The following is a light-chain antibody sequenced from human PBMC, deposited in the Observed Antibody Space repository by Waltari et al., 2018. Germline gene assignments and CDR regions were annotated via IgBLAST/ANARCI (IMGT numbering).Light chain of an antibody. J-gene: IGKJ2*01. Sequence: EIVFTQSPATLSLSPGERPTLSCRASQSVSTYLAWYQQNPGQAPRLLIYDASNRATGIPARFSGSGSGTDFTLTISSLAPEDSAIYYCQQRRNWPRQYTFGQGTKLEI. CDR3: QQRRNWPRQYT. CDR1: QSVSTY. V-gene: IGKV3-11*01. CDR2: DAS.